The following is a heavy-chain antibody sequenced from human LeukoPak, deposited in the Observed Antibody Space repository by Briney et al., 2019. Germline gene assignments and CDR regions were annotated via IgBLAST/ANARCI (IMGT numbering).Heavy chain of an antibody. CDR3: AREGSSGRTSDY. V-gene: IGHV3-23*01. D-gene: IGHD3-22*01. CDR2: ISRRDDYT. Sequence: PGGSLRLSCAASGFAFSSYAMSWVRQPPGKGLEWVSVISRRDDYTYYADSVKGRFTISRDNSKNTLYLQMNSLRAEDTAVYYCAREGSSGRTSDYWGQGTLVTVSS. J-gene: IGHJ4*02. CDR1: GFAFSSYA.